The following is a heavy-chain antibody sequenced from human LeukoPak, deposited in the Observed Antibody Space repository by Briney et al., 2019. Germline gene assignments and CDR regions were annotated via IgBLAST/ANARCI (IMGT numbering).Heavy chain of an antibody. CDR2: ISGSGGST. CDR1: GFTFSSYA. J-gene: IGHJ5*02. Sequence: GGSLRLSCAASGFTFSSYAMSWVRQAPGKGLEWVSAISGSGGSTYYADSVKGRFTISRDNSKNTLYLQMNSLRAEDTAVYFCAKTGAQGYWSCSSCFNRFDPWGRGTLVTVSS. CDR3: AKTGAQGYWSCSSCFNRFDP. V-gene: IGHV3-23*01. D-gene: IGHD2-2*01.